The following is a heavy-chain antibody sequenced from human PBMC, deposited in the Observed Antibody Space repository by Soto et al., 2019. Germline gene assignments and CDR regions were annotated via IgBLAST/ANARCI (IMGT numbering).Heavy chain of an antibody. Sequence: SSVKFSCKASGGTFSSYAISWVRQAPGQGLEWMGGIIPIFGTANYAQKFQGRVTITADESTSTAYMELSSLRSEDTAVYYCASGIVDTAMVQFDYWGQGTLDTVSS. J-gene: IGHJ4*02. CDR1: GGTFSSYA. V-gene: IGHV1-69*13. CDR2: IIPIFGTA. CDR3: ASGIVDTAMVQFDY. D-gene: IGHD5-18*01.